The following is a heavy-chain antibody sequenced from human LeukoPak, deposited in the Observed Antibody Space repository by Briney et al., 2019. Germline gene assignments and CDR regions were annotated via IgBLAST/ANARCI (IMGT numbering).Heavy chain of an antibody. CDR3: ARIGMTTVTYDAFDI. CDR1: GFTFSSIW. Sequence: PGGSLRLSCATSGFTFSSIWMSWVRQAPGKGLEWVANIKEDGSETYYVDSLKGRFTISRDNAKNSLYLQMNSLRAEDTAVYYCARIGMTTVTYDAFDIWGQGTMVTVSS. J-gene: IGHJ3*02. V-gene: IGHV3-7*01. D-gene: IGHD4-17*01. CDR2: IKEDGSET.